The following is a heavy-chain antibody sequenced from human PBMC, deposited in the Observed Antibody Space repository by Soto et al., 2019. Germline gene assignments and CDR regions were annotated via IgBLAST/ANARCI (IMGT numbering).Heavy chain of an antibody. J-gene: IGHJ6*02. CDR1: GGSISSSNW. Sequence: PSETLSLTCAVSGGSISSSNWWSWVRQPPGKGLEWIGEIYHSGSTNYNPSLKSRVTISVDKSKNQFSLKLSSVTAADTAVYYCVRITMVRGVIINQFYYYYGMDVWGQGTTVTVSS. V-gene: IGHV4-4*02. D-gene: IGHD3-10*01. CDR2: IYHSGST. CDR3: VRITMVRGVIINQFYYYYGMDV.